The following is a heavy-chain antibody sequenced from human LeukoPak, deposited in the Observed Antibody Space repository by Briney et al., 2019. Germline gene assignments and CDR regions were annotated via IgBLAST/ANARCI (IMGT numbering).Heavy chain of an antibody. CDR3: ARASTLNYYFGMDV. J-gene: IGHJ6*02. D-gene: IGHD5/OR15-5a*01. V-gene: IGHV4-38-2*02. CDR1: GYSISSGYY. Sequence: SGTLSLTCTVSGYSISSGYYWGWVRQPPGKGLEWIGNIYHSGTDFYNPSLKSRVTISVDKSKNQFSLNLSSVTAADTAVYYCARASTLNYYFGMDVWGQGTTVTVSS. CDR2: IYHSGTD.